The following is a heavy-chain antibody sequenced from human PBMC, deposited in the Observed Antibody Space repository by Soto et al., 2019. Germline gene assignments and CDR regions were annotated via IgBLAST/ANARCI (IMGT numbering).Heavy chain of an antibody. J-gene: IGHJ4*02. CDR2: IDWDDDK. Sequence: SGPTLVNPPQPLTLTCTFSGFSLSSKGMRVSWIRQPPGKALEWLARIDWDDDKFYSPSLRTSLTISKDTAKNQVVLTMTNVDPKDTATYYCARSPGGFTVATYFFDYWGQGTLVTVSS. CDR3: ARSPGGFTVATYFFDY. D-gene: IGHD4-17*01. CDR1: GFSLSSKGMR. V-gene: IGHV2-70*04.